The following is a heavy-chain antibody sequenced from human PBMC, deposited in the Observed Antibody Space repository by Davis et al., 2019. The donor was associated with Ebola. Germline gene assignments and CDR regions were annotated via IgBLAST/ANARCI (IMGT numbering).Heavy chain of an antibody. V-gene: IGHV4-31*03. CDR1: GGSISSGGYY. D-gene: IGHD6-13*01. Sequence: MPSETLSLTCTVSGGSISSGGYYWSWIRQHPGKGLEWIGYIYYSGSTYYNPSLKSRVTISVDTSKNQFSLKLNSVTAADTAVYYCARVDRRVSLSMDVWGQGTTVTVSS. CDR3: ARVDRRVSLSMDV. J-gene: IGHJ6*02. CDR2: IYYSGST.